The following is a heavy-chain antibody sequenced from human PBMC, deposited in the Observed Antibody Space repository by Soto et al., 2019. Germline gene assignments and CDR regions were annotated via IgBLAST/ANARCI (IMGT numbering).Heavy chain of an antibody. CDR2: INAGNGDT. CDR3: ARGGQAHGAYQYSYFYMDV. Sequence: QVLLVQSGAEVKKPGASVKVSCKASGYIFSTSAIHWVRQAPGQRPEWMGLINAGNGDTQYSPNFQGKVSFTRDVSASAADVELSSLRYQDEAVYYCARGGQAHGAYQYSYFYMDVWGEGTTVSVSS. J-gene: IGHJ6*03. V-gene: IGHV1-3*01. D-gene: IGHD1-26*01. CDR1: GYIFSTSA.